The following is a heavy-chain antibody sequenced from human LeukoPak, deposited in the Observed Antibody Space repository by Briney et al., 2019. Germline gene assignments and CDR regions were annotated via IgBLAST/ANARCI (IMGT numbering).Heavy chain of an antibody. D-gene: IGHD3-10*01. CDR3: AKDREMNNYYGSGSPGSDY. J-gene: IGHJ4*02. V-gene: IGHV3-30*02. Sequence: GGSLRLSCAASGFTFSSYGMHWVRQAPGKGLEWVAFIRYDGSNKYYADSVKGRFTISRDNSKNTLYLQMNSLRAEDTAVYYCAKDREMNNYYGSGSPGSDYWGQGTLVTVSP. CDR2: IRYDGSNK. CDR1: GFTFSSYG.